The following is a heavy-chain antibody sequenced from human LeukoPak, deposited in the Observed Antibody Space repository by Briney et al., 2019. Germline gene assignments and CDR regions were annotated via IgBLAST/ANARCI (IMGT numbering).Heavy chain of an antibody. CDR1: GFTFNSFA. Sequence: GGSLRLSCAASGFTFNSFAMSWVRQAPGKGLEWVSNISGGGGSSTYYADSVKGRFTISRDNSKNTLYLQMNSLRAEDTALYYCAKSGLNRFDYWGRGTLVTVSS. V-gene: IGHV3-23*01. CDR2: ISGGGGSST. D-gene: IGHD2-15*01. CDR3: AKSGLNRFDY. J-gene: IGHJ4*02.